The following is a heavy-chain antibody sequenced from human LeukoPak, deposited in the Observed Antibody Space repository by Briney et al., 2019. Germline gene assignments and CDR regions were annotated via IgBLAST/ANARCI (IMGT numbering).Heavy chain of an antibody. CDR3: ARDPASITDYYYMDV. J-gene: IGHJ6*03. V-gene: IGHV3-33*08. D-gene: IGHD1-20*01. CDR2: IGYDGGDR. CDR1: GFRFSNHA. Sequence: GRSLRLSCVASGFRFSNHAMHWVRQAPGKGLEWVAVIGYDGGDRYYADSVKGRVTISRDNSKNTLYLQMNSLRGGDTAVYYCARDPASITDYYYMDVWGKGTPVTVSS.